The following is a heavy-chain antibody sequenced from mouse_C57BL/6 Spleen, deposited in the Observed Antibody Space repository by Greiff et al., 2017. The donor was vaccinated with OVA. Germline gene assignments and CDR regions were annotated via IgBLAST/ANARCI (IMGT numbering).Heavy chain of an antibody. CDR2: ISGGGGNT. Sequence: EVMLVESGGGLVKPGGSLKLSCAASGFTFSSYTMSWVRQTPEKRLEWVATISGGGGNTYYPDSVKGRSTISRDNAENTLYLQMSSLRSEDTAVYYCARQDYYGSRTGWYFDVWGTGTTVTVSS. D-gene: IGHD1-1*01. CDR1: GFTFSSYT. J-gene: IGHJ1*03. V-gene: IGHV5-9*01. CDR3: ARQDYYGSRTGWYFDV.